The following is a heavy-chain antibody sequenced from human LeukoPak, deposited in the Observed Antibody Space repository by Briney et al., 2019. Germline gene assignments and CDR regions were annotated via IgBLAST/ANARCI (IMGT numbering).Heavy chain of an antibody. CDR2: IYYSGST. D-gene: IGHD3-16*01. CDR1: GGSISSSSYY. Sequence: SETLSPTCTVSGGSISSSSYYWGWIRQPPGKGLEWIGSIYYSGSTYYNPSLKSRVTISVDTSKNQFSLKLSSVTAADTAVYYCARRAFEVYYGMDVWGQGTTVTVSS. CDR3: ARRAFEVYYGMDV. J-gene: IGHJ6*02. V-gene: IGHV4-39*01.